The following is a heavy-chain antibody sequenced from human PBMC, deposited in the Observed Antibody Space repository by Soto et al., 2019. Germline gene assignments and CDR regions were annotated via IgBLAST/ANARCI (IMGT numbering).Heavy chain of an antibody. CDR3: ASAADSALYFCVTVTGYSNGDGMDV. CDR1: GGTFSSYA. J-gene: IGHJ6*02. V-gene: IGHV1-69*13. D-gene: IGHD4-4*01. CDR2: IIPIFGTA. Sequence: ASVKVSCKASGGTFSSYAISWVRQAPGQGLEWMGGIIPIFGTANYAQKFQGRVTITADESTSTAYMELSSLRSEDTAVYYCASAADSALYFCVTVTGYSNGDGMDVWGQGTTVTISS.